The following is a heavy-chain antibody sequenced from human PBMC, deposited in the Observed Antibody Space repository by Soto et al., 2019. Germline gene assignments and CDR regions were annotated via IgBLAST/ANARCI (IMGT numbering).Heavy chain of an antibody. CDR3: ARSGDNYNLLDY. CDR2: SSNSGTFA. Sequence: PGGSLRLSCAASGFTFNEYYMSWIRQAPGKGLEWISYSSNSGTFARYADSVKGRFSISRDNAKNSLYLQINSLRGDDTAIYYCARSGDNYNLLDYGGQG. D-gene: IGHD1-1*01. V-gene: IGHV3-11*06. J-gene: IGHJ4*02. CDR1: GFTFNEYY.